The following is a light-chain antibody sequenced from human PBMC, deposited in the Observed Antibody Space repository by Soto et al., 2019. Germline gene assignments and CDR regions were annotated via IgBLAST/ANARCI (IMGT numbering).Light chain of an antibody. Sequence: DILLTQSPSSVSASIGDRVTITCRASQGINSWLAWYQQKPGKAPKLLIYAASTLQSGVPSRFSGSGSATHFTLTISSLQPEESGTYYWQQANSIPLAFGPGTKVYFK. J-gene: IGKJ3*01. CDR2: AAS. V-gene: IGKV1-12*01. CDR1: QGINSW. CDR3: QQANSIPLA.